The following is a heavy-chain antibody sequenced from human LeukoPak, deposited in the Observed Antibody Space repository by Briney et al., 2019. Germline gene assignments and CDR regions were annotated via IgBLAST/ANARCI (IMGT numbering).Heavy chain of an antibody. Sequence: SETLSFTCTVSGGSISRYYWSWIRQPPGKGLEWFGYLYSTGSTNSNPSLKSRVTISIDTSRNQFSLGLTSVTAADTAVYYCARHESAVGALFYWGQGTLVTVSS. CDR3: ARHESAVGALFY. J-gene: IGHJ4*02. CDR2: LYSTGST. CDR1: GGSISRYY. D-gene: IGHD1-26*01. V-gene: IGHV4-59*08.